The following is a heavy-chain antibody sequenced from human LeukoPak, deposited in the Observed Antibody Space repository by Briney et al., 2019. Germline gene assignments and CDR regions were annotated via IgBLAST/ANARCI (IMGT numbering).Heavy chain of an antibody. J-gene: IGHJ3*02. D-gene: IGHD6-13*01. CDR3: ARPKIAAAGTEAFDI. CDR1: EFTFRSYW. CDR2: ISSSSSYI. V-gene: IGHV3-21*01. Sequence: GGSLRLSCAAHEFTFRSYWMNWVRQAPGKGLEWVSSISSSSSYIYYADSVKGRFAISRDNAKNSLYLQMNSLRAEDTAVYYCARPKIAAAGTEAFDIWGQGTVVTVSS.